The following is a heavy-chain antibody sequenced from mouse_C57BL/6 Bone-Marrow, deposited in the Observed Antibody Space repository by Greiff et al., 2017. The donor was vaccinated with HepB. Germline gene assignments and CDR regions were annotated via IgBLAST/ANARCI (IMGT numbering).Heavy chain of an antibody. Sequence: QVQLQQPGAELVMPGASVKLSCKASGYTFTSYWMHWVKQRPGQGLEWIGEIDPSDSYTNYNQKFKGKSTLTVDKSSSTAYMQLSSLTSEDSAVYYCAKDYYGSSWYFDVWGTGTTVTVSS. CDR3: AKDYYGSSWYFDV. V-gene: IGHV1-69*01. J-gene: IGHJ1*03. CDR1: GYTFTSYW. CDR2: IDPSDSYT. D-gene: IGHD1-1*01.